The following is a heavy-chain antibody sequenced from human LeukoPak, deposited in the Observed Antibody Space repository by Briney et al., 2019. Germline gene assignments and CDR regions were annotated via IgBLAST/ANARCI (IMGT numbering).Heavy chain of an antibody. CDR2: ISDSGTTT. CDR3: ASGGRTGAASES. Sequence: GGSLRLSCAASGFTFSSYAMSWVRQAPGKGLEWVSAISDSGTTTYYADSVKGRFTISRDNSKNTVYLQMNSLRAEDTAVYYCASGGRTGAASESWGQGTLVTVSS. CDR1: GFTFSSYA. D-gene: IGHD1-14*01. J-gene: IGHJ5*02. V-gene: IGHV3-23*01.